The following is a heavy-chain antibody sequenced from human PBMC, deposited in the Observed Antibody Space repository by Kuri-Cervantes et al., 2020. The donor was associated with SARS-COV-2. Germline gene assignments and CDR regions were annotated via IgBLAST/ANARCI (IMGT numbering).Heavy chain of an antibody. CDR1: GYSISSGYY. Sequence: SETLSLTCAVSGYSISSGYYWGWIRQPPGKGLEWIGSNYYSGSTYYNPSLKSRVTISLDTSKNHVSLRLTSATAADTAVYYCGRVTWLQLWRRYSDSWGQGTLVTVSS. D-gene: IGHD5-24*01. V-gene: IGHV4-38-2*01. CDR3: GRVTWLQLWRRYSDS. CDR2: NYYSGST. J-gene: IGHJ4*02.